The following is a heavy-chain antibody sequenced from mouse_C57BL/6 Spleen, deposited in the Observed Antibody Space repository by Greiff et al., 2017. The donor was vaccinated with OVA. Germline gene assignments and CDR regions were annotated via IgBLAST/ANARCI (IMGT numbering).Heavy chain of an antibody. V-gene: IGHV1-52*01. CDR2: IDPSDSET. J-gene: IGHJ2*01. CDR3: ARGNWDDYFDY. Sequence: VQLQQPGAELVRPGSSVKLSCKASGYTFTSYWMHWVKQRPIQGLEWIGNIDPSDSETHYNQKFKDKATLTVDKSSSTAYIQLSSLTSEDSAVYYCARGNWDDYFDYWGQGTTLTVSS. CDR1: GYTFTSYW. D-gene: IGHD4-1*01.